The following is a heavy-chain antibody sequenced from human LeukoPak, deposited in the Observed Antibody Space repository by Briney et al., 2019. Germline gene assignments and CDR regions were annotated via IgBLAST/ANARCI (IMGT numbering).Heavy chain of an antibody. Sequence: GGSLRLSCAASGFTFDDYAMHWVRQAPGKGLEWVSGISWNSGSIGYADSVKGRFTISRDNAKNSLYLQMNSLRAEDTALYYCAKVGGYYYDSGSWPFDYWGQGTLVTVSS. CDR3: AKVGGYYYDSGSWPFDY. CDR1: GFTFDDYA. D-gene: IGHD3-10*01. J-gene: IGHJ4*02. CDR2: ISWNSGSI. V-gene: IGHV3-9*01.